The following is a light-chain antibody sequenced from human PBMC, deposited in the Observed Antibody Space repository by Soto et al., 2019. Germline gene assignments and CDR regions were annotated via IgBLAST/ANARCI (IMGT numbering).Light chain of an antibody. CDR3: QQYNSYSQT. J-gene: IGKJ1*01. V-gene: IGKV1-5*03. CDR2: KAS. CDR1: QSIISW. Sequence: DIQMTQSPTTLSASLGGRFAITCRASQSIISWLAWYQQKPGNAPKLLIYKASSLESGVPSRFSGSGSGTEFTLTISSLQPDDFATYYCQQYNSYSQTFGQGTKVDIK.